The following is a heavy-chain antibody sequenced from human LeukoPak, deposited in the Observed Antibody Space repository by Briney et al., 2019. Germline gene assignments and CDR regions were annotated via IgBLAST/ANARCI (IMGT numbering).Heavy chain of an antibody. CDR3: TTDHSSGYYYYYGMDV. V-gene: IGHV3-15*01. D-gene: IGHD6-19*01. CDR2: IKSKTDGGAT. Sequence: GGSLRLSCAASGFTFSNAWMSWVRQAPGKGLEWVGRIKSKTDGGATDYAAPVKGRFTISRDDSRNTLYLQMNSLKTEDTAVYYCTTDHSSGYYYYYGMDVWGKGTTVTVSS. J-gene: IGHJ6*04. CDR1: GFTFSNAW.